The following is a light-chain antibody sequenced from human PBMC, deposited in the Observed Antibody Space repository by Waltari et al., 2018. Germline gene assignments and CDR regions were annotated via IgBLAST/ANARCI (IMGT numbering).Light chain of an antibody. CDR2: ATS. J-gene: IGKJ5*01. Sequence: DIQLTQSPSFLSASVGDRVTITCRASQDVRSYLAWYQQKPGKAPKFLIYATSTLQTGVSSRFSGSASGTEFTLTISSLQPEDFAAYYCQQLDAYPLTFGQGTRLEIK. V-gene: IGKV1-9*01. CDR1: QDVRSY. CDR3: QQLDAYPLT.